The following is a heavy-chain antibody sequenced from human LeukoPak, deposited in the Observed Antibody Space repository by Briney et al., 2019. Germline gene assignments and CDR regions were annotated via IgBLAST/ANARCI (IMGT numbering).Heavy chain of an antibody. V-gene: IGHV4-34*01. D-gene: IGHD3-10*01. CDR1: GGSFSDYY. Sequence: SETLSLTCAVYGGSFSDYYWTWIRQPPGKGLEWIGEINHRGSTHYNPSLKSRVTMSVDTSKNQFSLKLSSVTAADTAVYYCARGYGSGSYYHAFDYWGQGTLVTVSS. CDR3: ARGYGSGSYYHAFDY. J-gene: IGHJ4*02. CDR2: INHRGST.